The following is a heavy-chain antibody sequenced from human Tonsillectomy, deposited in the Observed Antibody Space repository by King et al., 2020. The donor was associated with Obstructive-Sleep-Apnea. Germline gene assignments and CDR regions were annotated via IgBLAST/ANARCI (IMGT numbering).Heavy chain of an antibody. CDR2: IWYDVSNK. CDR3: ARDGERRWLQEDAFDI. J-gene: IGHJ3*02. CDR1: VFTFSSSG. V-gene: IGHV3-33*01. D-gene: IGHD5-24*01. Sequence: QVQLVESGGGVVQPGRSLRLSCAASVFTFSSSGMHWVRQAPGKGLEWVAVIWYDVSNKYYADSVKGRFTISRDNSKNTLYLQMNSLRAEDTAVYYCARDGERRWLQEDAFDIWGQGTMVTVSS.